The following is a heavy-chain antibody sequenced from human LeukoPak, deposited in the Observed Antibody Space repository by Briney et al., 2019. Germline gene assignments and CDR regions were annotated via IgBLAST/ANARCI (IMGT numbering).Heavy chain of an antibody. Sequence: PGGSLRLSCAASGFTFSSYSMNWVRQAPGKGLEWVSYISSSSSTIYYADSVKGRFTISRDNAKNSLYLQMNSLRAEDTAVYYCARNMDIAIGDYWGQGTLVTVSS. D-gene: IGHD5-18*01. CDR3: ARNMDIAIGDY. CDR2: ISSSSSTI. V-gene: IGHV3-48*01. J-gene: IGHJ4*02. CDR1: GFTFSSYS.